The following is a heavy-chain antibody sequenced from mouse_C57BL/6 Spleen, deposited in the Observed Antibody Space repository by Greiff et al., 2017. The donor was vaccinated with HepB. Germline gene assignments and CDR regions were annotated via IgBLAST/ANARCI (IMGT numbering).Heavy chain of an antibody. Sequence: VQLQQSGPELVKPGASVKISCKASGYAFSSSWMNWVKQRPGKGLEWIGRIYPGDGDTNYNGKFKGKATLTADKSSSTAYMQLSSLTSEDSAVYFCARSPDYGSSSGAMDYWGQGTSVTVSS. CDR1: GYAFSSSW. V-gene: IGHV1-82*01. J-gene: IGHJ4*01. D-gene: IGHD1-1*01. CDR2: IYPGDGDT. CDR3: ARSPDYGSSSGAMDY.